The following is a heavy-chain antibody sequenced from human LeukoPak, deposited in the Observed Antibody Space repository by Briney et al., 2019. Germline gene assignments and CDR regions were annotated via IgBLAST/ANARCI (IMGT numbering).Heavy chain of an antibody. D-gene: IGHD2-15*01. CDR1: GFTFSDYA. Sequence: GSLRLSCAASGFTFSDYAMHWVRQAPGKGLENVSRISSNGGSTYYANSVKGRFTISRDNPKNTLFLQMGSLRAEDMAVYYCAREECSGGSCYFDYWGQGTLVTVSS. CDR2: ISSNGGST. V-gene: IGHV3-64*01. CDR3: AREECSGGSCYFDY. J-gene: IGHJ4*02.